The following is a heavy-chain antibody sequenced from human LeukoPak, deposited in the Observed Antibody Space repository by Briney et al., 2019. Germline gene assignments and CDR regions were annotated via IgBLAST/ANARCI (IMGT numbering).Heavy chain of an antibody. V-gene: IGHV1-18*04. D-gene: IGHD6-19*01. Sequence: ASVKVSCKASGYTFTGYYMHWVRQAPGQGLEWMGWISAYNGNTNYAQKLQGRVTMTTDTSTSTAYMELRSLRSDDTALYYCARDQWLSSNWFDPWGQGTLVTVSS. CDR1: GYTFTGYY. CDR2: ISAYNGNT. CDR3: ARDQWLSSNWFDP. J-gene: IGHJ5*02.